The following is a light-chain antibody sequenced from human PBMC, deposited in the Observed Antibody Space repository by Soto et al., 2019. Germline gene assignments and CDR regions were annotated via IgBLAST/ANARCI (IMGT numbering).Light chain of an antibody. CDR1: QSVSSD. CDR3: QQYNNWPPLT. Sequence: EIVMTQSPATLSVSPGERATLSCRASQSVSSDLAWYQQKPGQAPRLLIYGASTRATGFPARFSGSGAGTEFTLTSSSLQSKDFAIYYCQQYNNWPPLTFGGGTKVEIK. CDR2: GAS. J-gene: IGKJ4*01. V-gene: IGKV3-15*01.